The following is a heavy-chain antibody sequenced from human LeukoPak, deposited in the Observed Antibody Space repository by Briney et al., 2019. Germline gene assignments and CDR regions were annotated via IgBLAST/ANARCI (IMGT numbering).Heavy chain of an antibody. D-gene: IGHD4-17*01. CDR1: GFTFSGSA. J-gene: IGHJ4*02. Sequence: GGSLRLSCAASGFTFSGSAMHWVRQASGKGLEWVGRIRSKANSYATAYAASVKGRFTISRDDSKNTAYLQMNSLKTEDTAVYYCAKDRTTLHPVTTDWGQGTLVTVSS. V-gene: IGHV3-73*01. CDR3: AKDRTTLHPVTTD. CDR2: IRSKANSYAT.